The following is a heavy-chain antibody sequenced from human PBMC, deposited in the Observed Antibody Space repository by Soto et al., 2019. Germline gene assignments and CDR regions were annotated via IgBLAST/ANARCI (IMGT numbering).Heavy chain of an antibody. Sequence: QVHLVQSGAAVKRPGVSVKVSCKASGYTFSNYYMHWVRQVPGHGLEWMGIINPSGGGTTYAQRFRGRLTVTRDTSTSTVYMELSRLRSDDTAIYFCARAPQYGSAGYYYNFWGQGTLVTVSS. J-gene: IGHJ4*02. CDR1: GYTFSNYY. V-gene: IGHV1-46*01. CDR3: ARAPQYGSAGYYYNF. D-gene: IGHD3-10*01. CDR2: INPSGGGT.